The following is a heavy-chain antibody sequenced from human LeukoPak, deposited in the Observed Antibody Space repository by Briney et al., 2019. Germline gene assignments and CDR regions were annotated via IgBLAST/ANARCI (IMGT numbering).Heavy chain of an antibody. J-gene: IGHJ4*02. D-gene: IGHD2-2*01. CDR3: AKRSCTSSGCYPLDY. Sequence: GGSLRLSCAASGFTFSIYAMGWVRQAPGKGLEWVSLVSGSGGGTYYADSVKGRFTISRDNSKNTLFMHMSSLRAEDTAIYYCAKRSCTSSGCYPLDYWGQGTLVTVSS. V-gene: IGHV3-23*01. CDR2: VSGSGGGT. CDR1: GFTFSIYA.